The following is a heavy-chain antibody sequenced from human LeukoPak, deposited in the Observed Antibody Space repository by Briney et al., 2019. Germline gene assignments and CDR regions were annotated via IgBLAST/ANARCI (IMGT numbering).Heavy chain of an antibody. CDR1: GFILSDSG. CDR2: LRYEGRSK. Sequence: LGGSLRLSCTASGFILSDSGFDWVRQAPGKGLEWVAFLRYEGRSKYYLDAVKGRFTISRDNSKNTMYLQMDSLRPEDTAVYYCAIGVNYAFDDWGQGTLVTVSS. CDR3: AIGVNYAFDD. V-gene: IGHV3-30*02. D-gene: IGHD1-7*01. J-gene: IGHJ4*02.